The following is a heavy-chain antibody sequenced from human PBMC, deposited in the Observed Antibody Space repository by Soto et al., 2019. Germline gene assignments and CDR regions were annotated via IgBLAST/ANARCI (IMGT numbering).Heavy chain of an antibody. D-gene: IGHD5-18*01. CDR2: IYYSGST. CDR1: GGSISSGDYY. CDR3: ASWDTAMVYFAY. J-gene: IGHJ4*02. V-gene: IGHV4-30-4*01. Sequence: SETLSLTCTVSGGSISSGDYYWSCIRQPPGKGLEWIGYIYYSGSTYYNPSLKSRVTISVDTSKNQLSLKLSSVTAADTAVYYCASWDTAMVYFAYGGQGTLVTVSS.